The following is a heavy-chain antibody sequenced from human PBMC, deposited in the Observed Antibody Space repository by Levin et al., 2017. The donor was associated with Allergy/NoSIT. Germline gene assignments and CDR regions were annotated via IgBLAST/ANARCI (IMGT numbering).Heavy chain of an antibody. CDR3: ATSTDLRTFDI. CDR1: GFSFSSYA. J-gene: IGHJ3*02. Sequence: PGGSLRLSCAASGFSFSSYAMSWVRQAPGKGLEWVSTISDIGYSIYYADSVKGRLTISRDNSKSTLYLQMNSLRAEDTAVYYCATSTDLRTFDIWGQGKMVTVSS. D-gene: IGHD3-3*01. CDR2: ISDIGYSI. V-gene: IGHV3-23*01.